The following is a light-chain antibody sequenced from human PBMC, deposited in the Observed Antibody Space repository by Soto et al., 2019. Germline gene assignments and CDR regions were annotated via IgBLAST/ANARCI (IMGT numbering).Light chain of an antibody. J-gene: IGKJ5*01. Sequence: IQLTQSPSSLSASVGDRVTITCRASRGISSYLAWYQQKPGKAPKLLVYSASTLQSGVPSRFSGSGSGPDFTLTISSXQPEDSATYLCQQLNSYPQTFGQGTRLEIK. CDR1: RGISSY. V-gene: IGKV1-9*01. CDR3: QQLNSYPQT. CDR2: SAS.